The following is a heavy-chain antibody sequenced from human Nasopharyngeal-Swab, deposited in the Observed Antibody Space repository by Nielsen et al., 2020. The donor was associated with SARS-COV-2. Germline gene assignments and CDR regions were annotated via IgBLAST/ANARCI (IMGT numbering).Heavy chain of an antibody. CDR2: IYTSGST. D-gene: IGHD3-3*01. V-gene: IGHV4-4*07. CDR3: ARGPEYYDFWSGYPGNAFDI. Sequence: SETLSLTCTVSGGSISSYYLSWIRQPAGKGLEWIGRIYTSGSTNYNPSLKSRVTMSVDTSKNQFSLKLSSVTAADTAVYYCARGPEYYDFWSGYPGNAFDIWGQGTMVTVSS. CDR1: GGSISSYY. J-gene: IGHJ3*02.